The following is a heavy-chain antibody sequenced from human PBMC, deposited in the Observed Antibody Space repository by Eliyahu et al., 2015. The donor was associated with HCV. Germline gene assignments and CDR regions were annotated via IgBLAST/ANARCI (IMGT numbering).Heavy chain of an antibody. D-gene: IGHD1-1*01. V-gene: IGHV3-21*01. CDR2: ISSSSSYI. Sequence: EVQLVESGGGLVKPGGSLXLSCAASGFTFSSYSMNWVRQAPGKGLEXVSSISSSSSYIYYADSVKGRFTISRDNAKNSLYLQMNSLRAEDTAVYYCARDFWNDDDYWGQGTLVTVSS. CDR3: ARDFWNDDDY. CDR1: GFTFSSYS. J-gene: IGHJ4*02.